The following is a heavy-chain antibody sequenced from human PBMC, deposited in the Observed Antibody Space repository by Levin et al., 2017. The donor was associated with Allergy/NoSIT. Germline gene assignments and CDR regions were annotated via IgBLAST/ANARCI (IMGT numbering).Heavy chain of an antibody. D-gene: IGHD4-17*01. CDR2: ISSSSSYT. Sequence: GESLKISCAASGFTFSSYSMNWVRQAPGKGLEWVSSISSSSSYTNYADSVKGRFTISRDNSKNSLYLQMNSLRAEDTAVYYCARDRAYGARTGYFDYWGQGTLVTVSS. V-gene: IGHV3-21*01. CDR1: GFTFSSYS. J-gene: IGHJ4*02. CDR3: ARDRAYGARTGYFDY.